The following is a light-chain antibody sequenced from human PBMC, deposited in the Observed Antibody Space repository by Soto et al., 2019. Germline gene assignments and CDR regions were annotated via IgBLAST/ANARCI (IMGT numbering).Light chain of an antibody. CDR3: QQHSHWPPWT. V-gene: IGKV3-11*01. CDR1: QNVGTF. Sequence: EVVLTQSPATLSLSPGERATLSCRASQNVGTFLDWYQQKPGQAPRLLIYGASNRATGIPARFSGSGSGTDFTLTISSLEPEDFVVYYCQQHSHWPPWTFRQGTRVEIQ. CDR2: GAS. J-gene: IGKJ1*01.